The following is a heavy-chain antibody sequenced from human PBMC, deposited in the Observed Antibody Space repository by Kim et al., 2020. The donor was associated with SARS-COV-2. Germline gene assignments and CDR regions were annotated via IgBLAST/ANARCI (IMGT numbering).Heavy chain of an antibody. V-gene: IGHV3-11*04. J-gene: IGHJ4*02. Sequence: VKGRFTISRDNAKNSLYLQMNSLRAEDTAVYYCARGGALRYFDWQPYVDYWGQGTLVTVSS. CDR3: ARGGALRYFDWQPYVDY. D-gene: IGHD3-9*01.